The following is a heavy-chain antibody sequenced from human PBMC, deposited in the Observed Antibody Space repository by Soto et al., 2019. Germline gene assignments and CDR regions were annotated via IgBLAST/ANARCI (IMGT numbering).Heavy chain of an antibody. J-gene: IGHJ4*02. CDR2: ISYDGSNK. V-gene: IGHV3-30*03. CDR3: ATVDTAMVTPYYFDY. Sequence: GGSLSLSCAASGFTFSSYGMHWVRQAPGKGLEWVAVISYDGSNKYYADSVKGRFTISRDNSKNTLYLQMNSLRAEDTAVYYCATVDTAMVTPYYFDYWGQGTLVTVSS. CDR1: GFTFSSYG. D-gene: IGHD5-18*01.